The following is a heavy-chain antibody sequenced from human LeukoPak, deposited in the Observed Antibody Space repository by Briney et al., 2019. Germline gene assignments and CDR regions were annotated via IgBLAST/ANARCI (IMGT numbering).Heavy chain of an antibody. D-gene: IGHD1-26*01. CDR1: GYTLTDLS. Sequence: ASVKVSCKVSGYTLTDLSMHWERQAPGKGLEWMGGFDPEDGETIYAQKFQGRVTMTEDTSTDTAYMELSSLRSEDTAVYYCATYQWELLLYYYFDYWGQGTLVTVSS. CDR2: FDPEDGET. CDR3: ATYQWELLLYYYFDY. J-gene: IGHJ4*02. V-gene: IGHV1-24*01.